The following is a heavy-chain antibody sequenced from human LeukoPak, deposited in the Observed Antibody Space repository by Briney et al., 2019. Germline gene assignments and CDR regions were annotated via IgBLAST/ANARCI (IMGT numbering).Heavy chain of an antibody. D-gene: IGHD2-21*01. CDR3: ASTADYCGGDCYSLGY. CDR2: IYTSGST. J-gene: IGHJ4*02. Sequence: SSQTLSLTCTVSGGSISSGSYYWSWIRQPAGKGLEWIGRIYTSGSTNYNPSLKSRVTISVDTSKNQFSLKLSSVTAADTAVYYCASTADYCGGDCYSLGYWGQGTLVTVSS. V-gene: IGHV4-61*02. CDR1: GGSISSGSYY.